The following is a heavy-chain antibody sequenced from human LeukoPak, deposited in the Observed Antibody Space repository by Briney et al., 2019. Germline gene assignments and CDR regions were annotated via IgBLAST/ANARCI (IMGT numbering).Heavy chain of an antibody. D-gene: IGHD2-15*01. CDR1: GFTFSSYA. CDR2: ISYDGSSK. J-gene: IGHJ5*02. Sequence: GGSLRPSCAASGFTFSSYAMHWVRQAPGKGLEWVAVISYDGSSKYYADSVKGRFTISRDNSKNTLYLQMNSLRAEDTAVYYCARARQAVVVVAAIWFDPWGQGTLVTVSS. CDR3: ARARQAVVVVAAIWFDP. V-gene: IGHV3-30-3*01.